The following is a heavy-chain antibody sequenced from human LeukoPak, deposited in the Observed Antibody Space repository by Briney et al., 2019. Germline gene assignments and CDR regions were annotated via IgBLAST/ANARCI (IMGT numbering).Heavy chain of an antibody. Sequence: GGSLRLSCAASGFTFSSYEMNWVRQAPGEGLEWVSYISSSGSTIYYADSVKGRFTISRDNAKNSLYLQMNSLRAEDTAVYYCARGVRYFDYWGQGTLVTVSS. J-gene: IGHJ4*02. CDR3: ARGVRYFDY. CDR1: GFTFSSYE. CDR2: ISSSGSTI. V-gene: IGHV3-48*03.